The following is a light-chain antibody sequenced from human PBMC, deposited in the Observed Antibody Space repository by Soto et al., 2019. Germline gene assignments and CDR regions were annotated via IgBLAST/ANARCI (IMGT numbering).Light chain of an antibody. V-gene: IGKV1-39*01. J-gene: IGKJ1*01. CDR2: AAS. Sequence: IQMTQSPSSPSASVENRVIITFLASQSISNHLNWYQQKPGKAPKLLIFAASSLQSGVPSRFSGSRSGPDFTLTISSLQPEDFATYYCQQSYSSPPTFGQGTKVDIK. CDR1: QSISNH. CDR3: QQSYSSPPT.